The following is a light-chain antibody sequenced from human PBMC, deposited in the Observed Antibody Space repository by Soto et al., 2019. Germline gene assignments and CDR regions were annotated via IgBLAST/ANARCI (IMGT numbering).Light chain of an antibody. J-gene: IGKJ1*01. CDR3: QHYNSYSEA. CDR1: QTISSW. CDR2: KAS. Sequence: IHMTHSPSTLSGAGGDRVTSTCRASQTISSWLAWYQQKPGKAPKLLIYKASTLKSGVPSRFSGSGSGTEFTLTISSLQPDDFATYYCQHYNSYSEAFGQGTKVDIK. V-gene: IGKV1-5*03.